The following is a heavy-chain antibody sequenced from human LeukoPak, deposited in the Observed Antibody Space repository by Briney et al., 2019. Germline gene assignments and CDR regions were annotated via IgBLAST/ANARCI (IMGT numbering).Heavy chain of an antibody. D-gene: IGHD7-27*01. V-gene: IGHV3-7*01. Sequence: PGGSLRLSCAASGFTLSDYWMSWVRQAPGKGLEWVANMNRDGSEKNYVDSVKGRFTISRDNAKNSLFLQMNSLRAEDTAVYYCARDRWGGLFDPWGQGTLVTVSS. J-gene: IGHJ5*02. CDR2: MNRDGSEK. CDR1: GFTLSDYW. CDR3: ARDRWGGLFDP.